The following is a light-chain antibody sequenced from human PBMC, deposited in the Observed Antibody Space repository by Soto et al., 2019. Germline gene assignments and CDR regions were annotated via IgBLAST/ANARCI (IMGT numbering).Light chain of an antibody. V-gene: IGKV3-20*01. Sequence: EIVLTQSPGTLSLSPGERATLSCRASQSIISRYLAWYQHKPGQAPSLLIYGVSNRATGIPERFSGSGSGTDFTLTISRLEPEDFAVYTCQQYTNWPLNTFGQGTRLEIK. CDR2: GVS. CDR1: QSIISRY. CDR3: QQYTNWPLNT. J-gene: IGKJ5*01.